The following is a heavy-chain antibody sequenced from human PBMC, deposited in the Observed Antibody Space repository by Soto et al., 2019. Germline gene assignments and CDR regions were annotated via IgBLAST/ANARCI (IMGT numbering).Heavy chain of an antibody. D-gene: IGHD3-22*01. CDR1: GGSISSYY. V-gene: IGHV4-59*12. CDR2: IYYSGSP. J-gene: IGHJ6*02. Sequence: SETLSLTCTVSGGSISSYYRSWIRQPPGRGLEWIGYIYYSGSPNYNPSLKSRVTMSADTAKNQFSLKLTSVTAADTAIYYCARMSNSGFYRPEGDYYYYGMDVWGQGTTVTVSS. CDR3: ARMSNSGFYRPEGDYYYYGMDV.